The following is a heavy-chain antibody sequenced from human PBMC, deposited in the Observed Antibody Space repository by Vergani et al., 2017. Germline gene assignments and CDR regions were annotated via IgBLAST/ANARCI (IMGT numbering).Heavy chain of an antibody. J-gene: IGHJ2*01. Sequence: QVQLVESGGGVVQPGRSLRLSCAASGFTFSSYGMHWVRQAPGKGVEWVAVISYDGSNKYYADSVKGRFTISRDNSKNTLYLQMNSLRAEDTAVYYCAKEGSGWYGWYFDLWGRGTLVTVSS. CDR1: GFTFSSYG. V-gene: IGHV3-30*18. CDR3: AKEGSGWYGWYFDL. CDR2: ISYDGSNK. D-gene: IGHD6-19*01.